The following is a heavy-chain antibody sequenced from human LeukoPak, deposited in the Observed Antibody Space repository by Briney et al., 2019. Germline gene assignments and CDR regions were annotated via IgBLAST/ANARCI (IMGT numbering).Heavy chain of an antibody. V-gene: IGHV4-4*07. D-gene: IGHD1-26*01. CDR1: GGSISSYY. J-gene: IGHJ3*02. CDR2: IYTSGST. Sequence: SETLSLTCTVSGGSISSYYWSWIRQPAGKGLEWIGRIYTSGSTNYNPSLKSRVTMSVDTSKNQFSLKLSSVTAADTAVYYCARDSCGGGSNDAFDIWGQGTMVTVSS. CDR3: ARDSCGGGSNDAFDI.